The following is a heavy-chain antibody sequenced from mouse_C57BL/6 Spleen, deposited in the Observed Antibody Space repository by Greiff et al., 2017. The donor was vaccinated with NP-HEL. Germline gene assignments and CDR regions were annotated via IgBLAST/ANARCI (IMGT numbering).Heavy chain of an antibody. D-gene: IGHD2-4*01. CDR2: ISSGSSTI. CDR1: GFTFSDYG. Sequence: EVKLMESGGGLVKPGGSLKLSCAASGFTFSDYGMHWVRQAPEKGLEWVAYISSGSSTIYYADTVKGRFTISRDNAKNTLFLQMTSLRSEDTAMYYCARDDYDDGAWFAYWGQGTLVTVSA. CDR3: ARDDYDDGAWFAY. J-gene: IGHJ3*01. V-gene: IGHV5-17*01.